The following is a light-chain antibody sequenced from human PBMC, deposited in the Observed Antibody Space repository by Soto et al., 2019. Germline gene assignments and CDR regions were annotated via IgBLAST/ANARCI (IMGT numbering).Light chain of an antibody. CDR3: QQYNNWPRT. Sequence: AIQLTQSPSSLSASVGDRVTITCRASQAIRTALGWYQQKPGKVPKLLIYAASTRATGIPARFSGSGSGTEFTLTISSLQSEDFAVYYCQQYNNWPRTFGQGTKVDIK. J-gene: IGKJ1*01. CDR2: AAS. V-gene: IGKV1D-13*01. CDR1: QAIRTA.